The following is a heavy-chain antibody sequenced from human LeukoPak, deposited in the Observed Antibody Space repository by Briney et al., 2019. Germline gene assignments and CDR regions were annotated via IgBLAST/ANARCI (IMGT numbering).Heavy chain of an antibody. CDR1: GFTFSSYG. CDR2: ISGSGDNT. D-gene: IGHD6-19*01. J-gene: IGHJ4*02. Sequence: GGSLRLSCAASGFTFSSYGMSWVRQAPGKGLEWVSTISGSGDNTYYADSVKGRFTISRDNSKNTLYLQMNSLRAEDTAVYYCARDIAVAGGDWGQGTLVTVSS. CDR3: ARDIAVAGGD. V-gene: IGHV3-23*01.